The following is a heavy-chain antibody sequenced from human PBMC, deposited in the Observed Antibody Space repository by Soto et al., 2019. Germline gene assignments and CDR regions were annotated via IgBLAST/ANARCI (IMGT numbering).Heavy chain of an antibody. CDR1: GGSFSGYY. CDR3: ARGNYILGSYSYTGPWFDP. J-gene: IGHJ5*02. D-gene: IGHD3-16*02. CDR2: INHSGST. Sequence: SETLSLTCAVYGGSFSGYYWSWIRQPPGKGLEWIGEINHSGSTNYNPSLKSRVTISVDTSKNQFSLKLSSVTAADTAVYYCARGNYILGSYSYTGPWFDPWGQGTLVTLSS. V-gene: IGHV4-34*01.